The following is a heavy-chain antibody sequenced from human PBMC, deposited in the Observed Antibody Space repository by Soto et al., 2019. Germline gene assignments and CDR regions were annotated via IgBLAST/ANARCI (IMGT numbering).Heavy chain of an antibody. Sequence: PRGSLRLSCAASGFTFSSYAMHWVRQAPGKGLEWVAVISYDGSNKYYADSVKGRFTISRDNSKNTLYLQMNSLRAEDTAVYYCARVAAAGTPEIDYWGQGTLVTVSS. CDR1: GFTFSSYA. CDR3: ARVAAAGTPEIDY. D-gene: IGHD6-13*01. J-gene: IGHJ4*02. V-gene: IGHV3-30-3*01. CDR2: ISYDGSNK.